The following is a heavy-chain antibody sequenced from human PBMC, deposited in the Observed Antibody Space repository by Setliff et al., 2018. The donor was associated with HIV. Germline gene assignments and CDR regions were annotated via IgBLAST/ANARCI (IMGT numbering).Heavy chain of an antibody. Sequence: SETLSLTCNVSGGSISTSSYYWIWVRQPPGEGLEWIGNIYYSGSTYYNPSLQSRITISVDTSQDQFSLKVSSVTASDTAVYYCASQGRSGWLWGGFVSWGQGTLVTVSS. CDR2: IYYSGST. V-gene: IGHV4-39*01. D-gene: IGHD6-19*01. CDR1: GGSISTSSYY. CDR3: ASQGRSGWLWGGFVS. J-gene: IGHJ4*02.